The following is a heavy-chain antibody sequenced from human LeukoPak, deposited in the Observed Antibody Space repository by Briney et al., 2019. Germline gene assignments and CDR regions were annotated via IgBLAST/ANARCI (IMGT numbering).Heavy chain of an antibody. CDR2: IYYSGST. Sequence: SETLSLTCTVSGGSISSSSYYWGWVRQPPGKGLDWIGSIYYSGSTYYNPSLKSRFTISVDTSKNQFSLKLSSVTAADTAVYYCARAAGRGSTRGLDFDYWGQGTLVTVSS. CDR1: GGSISSSSYY. CDR3: ARAAGRGSTRGLDFDY. V-gene: IGHV4-39*01. J-gene: IGHJ4*02. D-gene: IGHD2-2*01.